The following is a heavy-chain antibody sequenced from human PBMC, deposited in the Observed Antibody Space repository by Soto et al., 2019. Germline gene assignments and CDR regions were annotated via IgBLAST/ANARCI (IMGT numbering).Heavy chain of an antibody. CDR3: ANGNVVAVADTFDY. CDR2: ISYDGNNE. D-gene: IGHD6-19*01. CDR1: GFTFSSYG. J-gene: IGHJ4*02. V-gene: IGHV3-30*18. Sequence: QVQLVESGGGVVQPGRSLRLSCAASGFTFSSYGMHWVRQAPGKGLEWVAVISYDGNNEYYAESVKGRFTISRDNSKNTRSLQMNSLRGEDTAVYYWANGNVVAVADTFDYWGQGTLVTVPS.